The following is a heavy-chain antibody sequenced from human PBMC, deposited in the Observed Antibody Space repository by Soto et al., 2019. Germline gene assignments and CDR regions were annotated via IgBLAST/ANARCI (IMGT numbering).Heavy chain of an antibody. CDR3: AEVDCGSDVCRRNDF. J-gene: IGHJ4*02. CDR1: GFTFDRYA. V-gene: IGHV3-23*01. Sequence: GGSLRLSCTGSGFTFDRYAMTWVRQAPGKGLEWVSSITGADGKTYYADFAKGRFTISRDNSRNTLYLHMDSLRAEDTAVYYCAEVDCGSDVCRRNDFWGQGTLVTV. D-gene: IGHD2-21*01. CDR2: ITGADGKT.